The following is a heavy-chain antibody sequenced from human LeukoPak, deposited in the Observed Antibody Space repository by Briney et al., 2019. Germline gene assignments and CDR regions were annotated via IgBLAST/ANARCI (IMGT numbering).Heavy chain of an antibody. V-gene: IGHV4-34*01. Sequence: SETLSLTCAVYGGSFSGYYWSWIRQPPGKGLERIGEINHSGSTNYNPSLKSRVTISVDTSKNQFSLKLSSVTAADTAVYYCARGRYYFDYWGQGTLVTVSS. J-gene: IGHJ4*02. CDR2: INHSGST. CDR3: ARGRYYFDY. CDR1: GGSFSGYY.